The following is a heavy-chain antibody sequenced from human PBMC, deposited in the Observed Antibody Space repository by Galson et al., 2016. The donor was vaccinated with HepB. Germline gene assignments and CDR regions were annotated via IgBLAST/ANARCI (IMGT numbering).Heavy chain of an antibody. CDR2: IKEDGSEE. CDR1: GXTFSSYW. D-gene: IGHD4-23*01. J-gene: IGHJ4*02. Sequence: LRLSCAASGXTFSSYWMSWVRQAPGKGLEWVANIKEDGSEEYYVDSVKGRFTISRDNAKNSRYLQMNRLRAEDTAVYYCSKKWSYGAYSFFDYWGQGTLVTVSS. CDR3: SKKWSYGAYSFFDY. V-gene: IGHV3-7*01.